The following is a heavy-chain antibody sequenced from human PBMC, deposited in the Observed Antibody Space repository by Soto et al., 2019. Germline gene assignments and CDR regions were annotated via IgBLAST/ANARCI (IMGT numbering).Heavy chain of an antibody. J-gene: IGHJ4*02. CDR3: AKGGRQWLVTSDFNY. V-gene: IGHV3-30*18. CDR2: VSHDGRNT. CDR1: GFTFSDYA. Sequence: VQLVESGGGVVQPGRSLRLSCAASGFTFSDYAMHWVRQAPGKGLEWVAVVSHDGRNTHYADSVKGRFTISRDSSKNTVSLEMTSLRAEYTAFYYCAKGGRQWLVTSDFNYWGQGALVTVSS. D-gene: IGHD6-19*01.